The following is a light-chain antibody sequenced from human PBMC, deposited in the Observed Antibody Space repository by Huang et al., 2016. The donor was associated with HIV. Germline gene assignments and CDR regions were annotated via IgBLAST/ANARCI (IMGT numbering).Light chain of an antibody. CDR3: QQYNNWPYT. Sequence: DTVLTQTPATLSVSPGARATLSGRASQSVGSRLAWFQQKPGQAPRLLIRGASTRATGIPARFSGSGSGTEFTLTISSLQSEDFAVYYCQQYNNWPYTFGQGTKLEIK. CDR2: GAS. CDR1: QSVGSR. V-gene: IGKV3-15*01. J-gene: IGKJ2*01.